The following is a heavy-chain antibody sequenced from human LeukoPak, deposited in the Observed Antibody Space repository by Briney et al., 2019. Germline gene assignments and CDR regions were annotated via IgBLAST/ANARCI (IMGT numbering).Heavy chain of an antibody. CDR3: AKSNGYGLMDI. J-gene: IGHJ3*02. V-gene: IGHV4-39*07. CDR1: GGSISTSNYY. CDR2: IFYSGST. Sequence: PSETLSLTCTVSGGSISTSNYYWGWIRQPPGKGLEWIGNIFYSGSTYYGPSLKSRLTISLDTSRNQFSLKLNSVTAAHTAVYYCAKSNGYGLMDIWGQGTMVTVSS. D-gene: IGHD3-10*01.